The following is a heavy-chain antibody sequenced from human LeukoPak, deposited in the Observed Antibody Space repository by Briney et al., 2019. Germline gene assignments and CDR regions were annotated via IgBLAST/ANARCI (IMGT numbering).Heavy chain of an antibody. CDR3: AREVGASYYFDY. V-gene: IGHV1-69*13. J-gene: IGHJ4*02. CDR1: GYTFTGYY. Sequence: GASVKVSCKASGYTFTGYYMHWVRQAPGQGLEWMGGIIPIFGTANYAQKFQGRVTITADESTSTAYMELSSLRSEDAAVYYCAREVGASYYFDYWGQGTLVTVSS. D-gene: IGHD1-26*01. CDR2: IIPIFGTA.